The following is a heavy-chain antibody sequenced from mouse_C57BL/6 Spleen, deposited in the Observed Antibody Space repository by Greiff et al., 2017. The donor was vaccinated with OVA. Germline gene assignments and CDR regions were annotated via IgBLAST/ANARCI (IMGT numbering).Heavy chain of an antibody. V-gene: IGHV1-15*01. Sequence: QVQLKESGAELVRPGASVTLSCKASGYTFTDYEMHWVKQTPVHGLEWIGAIDPETGGTAYNQKFKGKAILTADKSSSTAYMELRSLTSEDSAVYYCTRTITYYFDYWGQGTTLTVSS. CDR3: TRTITYYFDY. CDR2: IDPETGGT. CDR1: GYTFTDYE. J-gene: IGHJ2*01.